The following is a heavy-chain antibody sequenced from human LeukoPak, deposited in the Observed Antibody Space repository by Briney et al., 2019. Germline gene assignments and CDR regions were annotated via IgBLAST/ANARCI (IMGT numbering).Heavy chain of an antibody. Sequence: SETLSLTCTVSGGSISSYYWSWIRQPPGKGLEWIGSIYTSGSTNYNPSLKSRVTISVDTSKNQFSLKLSSVTAADTAVYYCARNYGGKGYYYYYMDVWGKGTTVTVSS. CDR3: ARNYGGKGYYYYYMDV. D-gene: IGHD4-23*01. V-gene: IGHV4-4*09. J-gene: IGHJ6*03. CDR2: IYTSGST. CDR1: GGSISSYY.